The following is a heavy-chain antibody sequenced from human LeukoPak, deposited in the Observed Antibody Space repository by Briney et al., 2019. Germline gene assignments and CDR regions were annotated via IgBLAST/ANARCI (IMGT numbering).Heavy chain of an antibody. CDR1: GGSISSGGYY. D-gene: IGHD2-15*01. V-gene: IGHV4-31*03. Sequence: SQTLSFTCTVSGGSISSGGYYWSWIRQHPGKGLEWIGYIYYSGSTYYNPSLKSRVTISVDTSKNQFSLKLSSVTAADTAVYYCARARLGYCSGGSCYSTYYGMDVWGKGTTVTVSS. CDR2: IYYSGST. CDR3: ARARLGYCSGGSCYSTYYGMDV. J-gene: IGHJ6*04.